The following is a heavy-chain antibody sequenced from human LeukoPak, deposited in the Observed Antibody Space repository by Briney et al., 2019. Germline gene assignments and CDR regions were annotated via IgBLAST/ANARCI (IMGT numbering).Heavy chain of an antibody. J-gene: IGHJ4*02. CDR1: GYTFTGYY. V-gene: IGHV1-2*02. CDR3: ASGIVVVPAAIPSETIPLFDY. D-gene: IGHD2-2*02. CDR2: INPNSGGT. Sequence: ASVKVSCKASGYTFTGYYMHWVRQAPGQGLEWMGWINPNSGGTNYAQKFQGRVTMTRDTSISTAYMELSRLRSDDTAVYYCASGIVVVPAAIPSETIPLFDYWGQGTLVTVSS.